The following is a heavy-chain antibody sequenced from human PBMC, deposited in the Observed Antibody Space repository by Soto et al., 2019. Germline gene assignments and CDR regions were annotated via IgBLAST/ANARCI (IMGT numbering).Heavy chain of an antibody. CDR2: VSASGGRT. J-gene: IGHJ4*02. D-gene: IGHD3-3*01. CDR3: ARDNPANLRFLEWLLPTAIDS. V-gene: IGHV3-23*01. Sequence: EVQLLESGGGLVQPGGSLRLSCAASGFTFTNYAMTWVRQAPGKGLEWVSAVSASGGRTYYADSVKGRFSISIDNSKNTLFLQMNSMRAEDTAMYYCARDNPANLRFLEWLLPTAIDSWGQGTLVTVSS. CDR1: GFTFTNYA.